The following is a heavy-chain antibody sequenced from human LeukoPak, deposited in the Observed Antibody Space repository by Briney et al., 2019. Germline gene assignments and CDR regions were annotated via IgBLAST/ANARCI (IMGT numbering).Heavy chain of an antibody. CDR2: IIPIFGIA. CDR3: ARDRSESSFYGPFLDY. D-gene: IGHD1-26*01. Sequence: ASVKVSCKASGGTFSSYAISWVRQAPGQGLEWMGRIIPIFGIANYAQKFQGRVTITADKSTSTAYMELSSLRSEDTAVYYCARDRSESSFYGPFLDYWGQGTPVTVSS. CDR1: GGTFSSYA. J-gene: IGHJ4*02. V-gene: IGHV1-69*04.